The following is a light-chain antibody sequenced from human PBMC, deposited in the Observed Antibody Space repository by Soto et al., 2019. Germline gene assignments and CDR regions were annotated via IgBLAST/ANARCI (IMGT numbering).Light chain of an antibody. J-gene: IGLJ1*01. CDR3: SSYAGSSTLYV. CDR2: EVT. CDR1: SSDVGGYAY. V-gene: IGLV2-14*01. Sequence: QSALTQPASVSGSPGQSITISCTGTSSDVGGYAYVSWYQQYPGKAPKLVISEVTNRPSGISHRFSGSRSGNTASLTISGLQADDEADYYCSSYAGSSTLYVFGTGTKLTVL.